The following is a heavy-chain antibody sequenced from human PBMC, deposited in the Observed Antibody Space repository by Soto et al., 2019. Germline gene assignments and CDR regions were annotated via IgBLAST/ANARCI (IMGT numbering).Heavy chain of an antibody. CDR3: AKGSPSVGSSSWFDP. CDR1: GFTFSNYP. D-gene: IGHD2-2*01. Sequence: GGSLRLSCAASGFTFSNYPMSWVRQAPGKGLEWVSTISSGSGGSTYYADSVKGRFTISRDNSKNTLYLQMNSLRAEDTAVYYCAKGSPSVGSSSWFDPWGQGTLVTVSS. J-gene: IGHJ5*02. CDR2: ISSGSGGST. V-gene: IGHV3-23*01.